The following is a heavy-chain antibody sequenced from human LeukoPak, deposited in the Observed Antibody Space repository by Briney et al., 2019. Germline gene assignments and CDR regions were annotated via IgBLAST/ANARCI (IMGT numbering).Heavy chain of an antibody. Sequence: PSETLSLTCTVSGGSISSTNWWSWVRQPPGKGLEWIGEIYHSGSTNYNPPLKSRVTISVEKSKNQFSLKLSSVTAADTAMYYCARHREWDLPRIFDYWGQGTLVTVSS. D-gene: IGHD1-26*01. CDR2: IYHSGST. J-gene: IGHJ4*02. CDR1: GGSISSTNW. CDR3: ARHREWDLPRIFDY. V-gene: IGHV4-4*02.